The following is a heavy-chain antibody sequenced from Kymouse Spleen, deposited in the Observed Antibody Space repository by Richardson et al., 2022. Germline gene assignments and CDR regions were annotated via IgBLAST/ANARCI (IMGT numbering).Heavy chain of an antibody. CDR2: IYYSGST. Sequence: QVQLQESGPGLVKPSETLSLTCTVSGGSVSSGSYYWSWIRQPPGKGLEWIGYIYYSGSTNYNPSLKSRVTISVDTSKNQFSLKLSSVTAADTAVYYCARYYGSGSYEDYWGQGTLVTVSS. V-gene: IGHV4-61*01. CDR3: ARYYGSGSYEDY. CDR1: GGSVSSGSYY. J-gene: IGHJ4*02. D-gene: IGHD3-10*01.